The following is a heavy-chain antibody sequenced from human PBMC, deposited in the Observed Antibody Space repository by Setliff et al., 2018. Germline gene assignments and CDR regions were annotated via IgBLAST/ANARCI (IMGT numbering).Heavy chain of an antibody. CDR2: INPNSGGT. CDR3: AREEVGRYSSGWYISSDNWFDP. CDR1: GYTFTGYY. V-gene: IGHV1-2*06. Sequence: GASVKVSCKASGYTFTGYYMHWVRQAPGQGLEWMGRINPNSGGTNYAQKFQGRVTMTRDTSISTAYMELSRLRSDDTAVYYRAREEVGRYSSGWYISSDNWFDPWGQGTLVTVSS. J-gene: IGHJ5*02. D-gene: IGHD6-19*01.